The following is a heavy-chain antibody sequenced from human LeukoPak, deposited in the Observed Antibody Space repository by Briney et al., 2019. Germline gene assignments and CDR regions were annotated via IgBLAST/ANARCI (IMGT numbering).Heavy chain of an antibody. J-gene: IGHJ4*02. D-gene: IGHD5-18*01. Sequence: PSQTLSLTCTVSGGSISSGGYYWSWIRQPPGKGLEWIGYIYHSGSTYYNPSLKSRVTISVDTSKNQFSLKLSSVTAADTAVYYCARDRGGYTYSHDYWGQGTLVTVSS. CDR1: GGSISSGGYY. CDR3: ARDRGGYTYSHDY. V-gene: IGHV4-30-2*01. CDR2: IYHSGST.